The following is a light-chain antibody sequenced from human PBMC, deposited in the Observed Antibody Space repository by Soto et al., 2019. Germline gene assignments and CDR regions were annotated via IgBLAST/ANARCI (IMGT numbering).Light chain of an antibody. J-gene: IGLJ3*02. CDR2: ANT. CDR3: QSYDSSLSGSNWV. V-gene: IGLV2-14*02. Sequence: QSALTQPASVSGSPGQSITISCTGTSSDVGSYNLVSWYQQHPGKAPKLLIYANTNRPSGVPDRFSGSKSGTSASLAITGLQAEDEADYYCQSYDSSLSGSNWVFGGGTKLTVL. CDR1: SSDVGSYNL.